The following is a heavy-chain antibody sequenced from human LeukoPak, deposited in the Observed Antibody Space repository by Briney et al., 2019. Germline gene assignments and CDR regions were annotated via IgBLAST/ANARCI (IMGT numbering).Heavy chain of an antibody. CDR2: IISDGSSI. V-gene: IGHV3-74*01. CDR3: TRDSRNMGFDI. CDR1: GWPLSNHW. Sequence: GESLRLSCVASGWPLSNHWMHWVRQVPGQGLVLVARIISDGSSISYADSVKGRFTISRDNAKNTLYLQMNSLRSEDTALYYCTRDSRNMGFDIWGQGTMVTVSS. D-gene: IGHD1-14*01. J-gene: IGHJ3*02.